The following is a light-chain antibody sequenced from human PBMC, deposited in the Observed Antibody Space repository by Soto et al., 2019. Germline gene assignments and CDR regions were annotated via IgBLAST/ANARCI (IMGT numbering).Light chain of an antibody. CDR2: DTS. CDR1: QSVSSN. V-gene: IGKV3-15*01. J-gene: IGKJ5*01. Sequence: ERGMTQSPATLSVSPGERATLSCRASQSVSSNLAWYQQKPGQAPRLLIYDTSARATGVPARFSGSRSGPDFTLTISSLQSEDFAVYHCQHYNNWPITFGQGTRLEIK. CDR3: QHYNNWPIT.